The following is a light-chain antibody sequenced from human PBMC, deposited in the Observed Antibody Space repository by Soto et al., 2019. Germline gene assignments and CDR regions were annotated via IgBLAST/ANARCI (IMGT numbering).Light chain of an antibody. CDR3: EQYNYYSPWT. CDR1: QSVSSSY. Sequence: IVLTHSPGTLSLYPWERATLSCRASQSVSSSYLAWYQQKPGQAPRLLIYGASSRATGIPDRFSGSGSGTDFTLTISSLQPNDFATYYCEQYNYYSPWTFGQGTKVDIK. CDR2: GAS. V-gene: IGKV3-20*01. J-gene: IGKJ1*01.